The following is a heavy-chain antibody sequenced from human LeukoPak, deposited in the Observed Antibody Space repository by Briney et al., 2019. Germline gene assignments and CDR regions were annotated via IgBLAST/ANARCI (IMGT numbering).Heavy chain of an antibody. CDR1: GGSISSYY. CDR2: IYYSGST. D-gene: IGHD3-22*01. V-gene: IGHV4-59*08. Sequence: SETLSLTCTVSGGSISSYYWSWIRQPPGKGLEWIGYIYYSGSTNYNPSLKSRVTISVDTSKNQFSLKLSSVTAADTAVYYCARQDYYDSSGYYHWSQGTLVTVSS. J-gene: IGHJ5*02. CDR3: ARQDYYDSSGYYH.